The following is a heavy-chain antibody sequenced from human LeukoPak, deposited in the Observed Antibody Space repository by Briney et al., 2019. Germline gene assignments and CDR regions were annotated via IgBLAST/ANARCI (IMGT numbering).Heavy chain of an antibody. CDR3: ARGDLAALDY. V-gene: IGHV1-69*05. CDR2: IIPIFGTA. J-gene: IGHJ4*02. Sequence: GASVKVSCKASGGTFSSYAISWVRQAPGQGLEWMGRIIPIFGTANYAQKFQGRGTITTDESTSTAYMELSSLRSEDTAVYYCARGDLAALDYWGQGTLVTVSS. CDR1: GGTFSSYA. D-gene: IGHD3-16*01.